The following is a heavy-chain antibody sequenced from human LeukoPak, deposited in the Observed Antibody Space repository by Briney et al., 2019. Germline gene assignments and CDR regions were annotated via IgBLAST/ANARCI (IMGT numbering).Heavy chain of an antibody. V-gene: IGHV4-59*01. Sequence: SETLSLTCTVSGGSISSYYWSWIRQPPGKGLEWIGYIYYSGSTNYNPSLKSRVTISVDTSKNQFSLKLSSVTAADTAVYYCARGHQLLPYWGQGTLVTVSS. CDR3: ARGHQLLPY. CDR2: IYYSGST. J-gene: IGHJ4*02. CDR1: GGSISSYY. D-gene: IGHD2-2*01.